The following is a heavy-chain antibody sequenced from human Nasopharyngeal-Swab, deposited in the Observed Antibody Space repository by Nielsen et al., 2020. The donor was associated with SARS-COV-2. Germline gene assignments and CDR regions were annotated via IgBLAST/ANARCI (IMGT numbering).Heavy chain of an antibody. CDR2: INSDGSST. CDR3: ARGRYNWNVNNWFDP. CDR1: GFTSTPSL. V-gene: IGHV3-74*01. J-gene: IGHJ5*02. Sequence: GGSLRLSCAASGFTSTPSLMHWVPQAHWMGLVWVSRINSDGSSTSYADSVKGRFTISRDNAKNTLYLQMNSLRAEDTAVYYCARGRYNWNVNNWFDPWGQGTLVTVSS. D-gene: IGHD1-20*01.